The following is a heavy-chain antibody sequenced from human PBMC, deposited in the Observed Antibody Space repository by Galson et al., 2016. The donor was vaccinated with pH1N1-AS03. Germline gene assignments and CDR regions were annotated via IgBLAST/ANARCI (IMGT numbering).Heavy chain of an antibody. J-gene: IGHJ4*02. CDR3: AKEDGYTFGQQHLDF. CDR2: LSYAGTSE. V-gene: IGHV3-30*15. D-gene: IGHD5-18*01. CDR1: GFAFNFNS. Sequence: SLRLSCAASGFAFNFNSMHWVRQAPGKGLEWIAVLSYAGTSEYFADSVKGRFTVSRDNAKNTLYLQMSNLRVEDTAVYYCAKEDGYTFGQQHLDFWGQGTLVTVAS.